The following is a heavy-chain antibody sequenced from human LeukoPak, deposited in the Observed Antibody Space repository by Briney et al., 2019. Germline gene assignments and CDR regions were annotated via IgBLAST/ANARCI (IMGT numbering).Heavy chain of an antibody. J-gene: IGHJ6*02. CDR2: ISGSGGST. V-gene: IGHV3-23*01. Sequence: GGSLRLSCAASGFTFDDCAMHWVRQAPGKGLEWVSAISGSGGSTYYADSVKGRFTISRDNSKNTLYLQMNSLRAEDTAVYYCAKVGSGWSYGMDVWGQGTTVTVSS. CDR3: AKVGSGWSYGMDV. CDR1: GFTFDDCA. D-gene: IGHD6-19*01.